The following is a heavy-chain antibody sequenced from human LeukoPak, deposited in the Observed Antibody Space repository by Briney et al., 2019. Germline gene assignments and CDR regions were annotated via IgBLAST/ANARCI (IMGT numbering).Heavy chain of an antibody. CDR1: GFTFSSYS. J-gene: IGHJ3*02. D-gene: IGHD2-15*01. V-gene: IGHV3-21*01. Sequence: GGSLRLSCAASGFTFSSYSMNWVRQAPGKGLEWVSSISSSSSYIYYADSVKGRFTISRDNAKNSLYLQMNSLRAEDTAVYYCAGDRTYCSGGSCYSLDAFDIWGQGTMVTVSS. CDR2: ISSSSSYI. CDR3: AGDRTYCSGGSCYSLDAFDI.